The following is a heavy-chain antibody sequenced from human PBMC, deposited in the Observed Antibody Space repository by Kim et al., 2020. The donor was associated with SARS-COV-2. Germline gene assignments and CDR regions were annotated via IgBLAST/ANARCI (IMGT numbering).Heavy chain of an antibody. Sequence: GGSLRLSCAASGFTFSSYSMNWVRQAPGKGLEWVSYISSSSSTIYYADSVKGRFTISRDNAKNSLYLQMNSLRAEDTAVYYCAREQGRGSYYPPGYWGQGTLVTVSS. D-gene: IGHD1-26*01. J-gene: IGHJ4*02. CDR2: ISSSSSTI. CDR1: GFTFSSYS. CDR3: AREQGRGSYYPPGY. V-gene: IGHV3-48*04.